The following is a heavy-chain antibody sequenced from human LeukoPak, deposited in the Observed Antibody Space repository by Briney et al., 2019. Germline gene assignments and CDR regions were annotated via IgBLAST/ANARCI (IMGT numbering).Heavy chain of an antibody. CDR3: ATGTYYYDSSGYYY. D-gene: IGHD3-22*01. CDR1: GYTLTELS. CDR2: FDPEGGET. V-gene: IGHV1-24*01. Sequence: SVKVSCKVSGYTLTELSMHWVRQAPGKGLEWMGGFDPEGGETIYAQKFQGRVTMTEDTSTDTAYMELSSLRSEYTAVYFCATGTYYYDSSGYYYWGQGTLVTVSS. J-gene: IGHJ4*02.